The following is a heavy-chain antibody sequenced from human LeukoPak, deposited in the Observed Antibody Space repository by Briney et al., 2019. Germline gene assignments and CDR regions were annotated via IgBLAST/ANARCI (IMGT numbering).Heavy chain of an antibody. D-gene: IGHD3-3*01. V-gene: IGHV3-7*01. CDR2: IKQDGSEK. J-gene: IGHJ4*02. CDR1: GFTFSSYG. CDR3: ARRASYDFWSGYLRY. Sequence: GGSLRLSGAASGFTFSSYGMHWVRQAPGKGLEWVANIKQDGSEKYYVDSVKGRFTISRDNAKNSLYLQMNSLRAEDTAVYYCARRASYDFWSGYLRYWGQGTLVTVSS.